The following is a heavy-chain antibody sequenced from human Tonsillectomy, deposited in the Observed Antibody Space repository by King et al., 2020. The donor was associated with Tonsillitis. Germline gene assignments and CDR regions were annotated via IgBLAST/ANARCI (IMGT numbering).Heavy chain of an antibody. Sequence: VQLVESGGGVVQPGRSLRLSCAASGFTFSSYGMHWVRQAPGKGLEWVAVISYDGSNKYYADSVKGRFTISRDNSKNTLYLQMNSLRAEDTAVYYCAKVGSARGVTISYYYYGMDVWGQGTTVTVSS. J-gene: IGHJ6*02. CDR2: ISYDGSNK. CDR1: GFTFSSYG. CDR3: AKVGSARGVTISYYYYGMDV. D-gene: IGHD4-11*01. V-gene: IGHV3-30*18.